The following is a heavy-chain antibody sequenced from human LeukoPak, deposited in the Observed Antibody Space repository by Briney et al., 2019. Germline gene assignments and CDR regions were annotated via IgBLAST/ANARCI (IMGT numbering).Heavy chain of an antibody. V-gene: IGHV4-59*01. J-gene: IGHJ4*02. Sequence: SETLSLTCTVSGGSISNYYWSWIRQPSGKGLEWIGYISYSGSTNYNPSLKSRVTISVDTSKNQFSLKLNSVTAADTAVYYCARDGVYCSGGNCYTYWGQGTLVTVSS. D-gene: IGHD2-15*01. CDR3: ARDGVYCSGGNCYTY. CDR2: ISYSGST. CDR1: GGSISNYY.